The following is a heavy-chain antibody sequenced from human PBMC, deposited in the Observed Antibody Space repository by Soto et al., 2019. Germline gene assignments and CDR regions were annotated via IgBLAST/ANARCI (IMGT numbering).Heavy chain of an antibody. CDR2: INPSGGST. CDR1: GYTFTSYY. V-gene: IGHV1-46*01. J-gene: IGHJ4*02. CDR3: ARDPPRYSSSWYRFDY. D-gene: IGHD6-13*01. Sequence: ASVKVSCKASGYTFTSYYMHWVRQAPGQGLEWMGIINPSGGSTSYAQKFQGRVTMTRDTSTSTVYMELSSLRSEDTAVYYCARDPPRYSSSWYRFDYWGQGTLVTSP.